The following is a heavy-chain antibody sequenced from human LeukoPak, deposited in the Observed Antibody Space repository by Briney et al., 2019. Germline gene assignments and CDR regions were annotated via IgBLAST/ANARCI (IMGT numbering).Heavy chain of an antibody. V-gene: IGHV3-21*01. Sequence: PGGSLRLSCAASGFTFSSYSMNWVRQAPGKGLEWVSSISSSSSYIYYADSVKGRFTISRDNSKNTLYLQMDSLRAEDTAVYYCAREVSLAFDIWGQGTMVTVSS. CDR2: ISSSSSYI. J-gene: IGHJ3*02. CDR1: GFTFSSYS. CDR3: AREVSLAFDI.